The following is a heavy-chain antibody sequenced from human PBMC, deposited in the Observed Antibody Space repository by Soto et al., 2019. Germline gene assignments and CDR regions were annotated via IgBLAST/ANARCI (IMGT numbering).Heavy chain of an antibody. CDR2: INPSGGST. CDR3: ARDPANCGGDCARDY. J-gene: IGHJ4*02. V-gene: IGHV1-46*01. CDR1: GYTFTSYY. D-gene: IGHD2-21*02. Sequence: ASVKVSCKASGYTFTSYYMHWVRQAPGQGLEWMGIINPSGGSTSYAQKFQGRVTMTRDTSTSTVYMELSSLRSEDTAVYYCARDPANCGGDCARDYWGQGTLVTVSS.